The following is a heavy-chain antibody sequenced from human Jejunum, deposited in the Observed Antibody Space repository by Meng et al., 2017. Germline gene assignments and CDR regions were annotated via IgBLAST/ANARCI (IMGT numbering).Heavy chain of an antibody. D-gene: IGHD1-26*01. CDR1: GASLSSNSAG. V-gene: IGHV6-1*01. CDR3: AGGGLVRSTRCYFDY. Sequence: QIQLQQSGPGLVKPSQTLSLTRAISGASLSSNSAGWNWIRQSPSRGLEWLGRTYYRSKWYIDYAVSVKSRITINPDTSKNQFSLHLNSVTPEDTAVYYCAGGGLVRSTRCYFDYWGQGTLVTVSS. CDR2: TYYRSKWYI. J-gene: IGHJ4*02.